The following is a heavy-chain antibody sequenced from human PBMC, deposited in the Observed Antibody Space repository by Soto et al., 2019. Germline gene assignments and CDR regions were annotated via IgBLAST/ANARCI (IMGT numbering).Heavy chain of an antibody. CDR1: GDSISSYY. CDR3: AREYPGIVAFHH. J-gene: IGHJ1*01. Sequence: SETLSLTCTVSGDSISSYYWSWIRQPPGKGLEWIGYVYYTGSTSYNPSLKSRVTISVDTSKNQFSLKLSSVTAADTAVYYCAREYPGIVAFHHWGQGTLVTVSS. CDR2: VYYTGST. V-gene: IGHV4-59*01. D-gene: IGHD1-26*01.